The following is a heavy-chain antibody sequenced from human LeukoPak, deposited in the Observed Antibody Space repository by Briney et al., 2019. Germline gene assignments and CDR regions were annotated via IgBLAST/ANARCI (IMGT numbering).Heavy chain of an antibody. D-gene: IGHD6-19*01. CDR3: ARTLSGYSSGWYWFDP. V-gene: IGHV1-46*01. CDR2: INPSGGST. Sequence: ASVKVSCKASGYTFTSYYMHWVRQAPGQGLEWVGIINPSGGSTSYAEKFQGRVTMTRDTSTSTVYMELSSLRSEDTAVYYCARTLSGYSSGWYWFDPWGQGTLVTASS. J-gene: IGHJ5*02. CDR1: GYTFTSYY.